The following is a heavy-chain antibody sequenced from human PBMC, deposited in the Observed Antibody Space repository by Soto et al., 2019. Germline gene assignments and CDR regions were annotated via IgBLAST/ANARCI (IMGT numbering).Heavy chain of an antibody. CDR3: ADYCTNGVCPGYYFDY. D-gene: IGHD2-8*01. J-gene: IGHJ4*02. CDR2: ISGSGGST. V-gene: IGHV3-23*01. CDR1: GFTFSSYA. Sequence: GGSLRLSCAASGFTFSSYAMSWVRQAPGKGLEWVSAISGSGGSTYYADSVKGRFTISRDNSKNTLYLQMNSLRAEDTAVYYCADYCTNGVCPGYYFDYWGQGTLVTVSS.